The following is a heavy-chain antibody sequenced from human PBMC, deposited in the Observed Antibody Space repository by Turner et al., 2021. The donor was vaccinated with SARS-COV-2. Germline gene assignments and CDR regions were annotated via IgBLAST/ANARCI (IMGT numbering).Heavy chain of an antibody. Sequence: GSLRLSCAASGFTFSSYAMHWVRQAPGKGPVWVARINGDGTSTSYADSEKGRFTISRDKAKNTLYVQMSSLRAEDTAVYYCARSSAGAIDYWGQGTLVTVTS. V-gene: IGHV3-74*01. CDR2: INGDGTST. D-gene: IGHD1-26*01. CDR1: GFTFSSYA. J-gene: IGHJ4*02. CDR3: ARSSAGAIDY.